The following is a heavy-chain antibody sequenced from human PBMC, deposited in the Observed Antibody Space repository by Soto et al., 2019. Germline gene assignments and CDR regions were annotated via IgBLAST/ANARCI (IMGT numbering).Heavy chain of an antibody. D-gene: IGHD2-8*01. Sequence: SETLSLTCTVSGGSITNYYWSWIRQPAGKRLEWIGRMYTKERTNYNLSFKSRVTMSVDTSKNQFSLKLNAVTAADTAVYYCARYCNNSDCRHLYYFDYWGLGTLVTVSS. J-gene: IGHJ4*02. V-gene: IGHV4-4*07. CDR1: GGSITNYY. CDR2: MYTKERT. CDR3: ARYCNNSDCRHLYYFDY.